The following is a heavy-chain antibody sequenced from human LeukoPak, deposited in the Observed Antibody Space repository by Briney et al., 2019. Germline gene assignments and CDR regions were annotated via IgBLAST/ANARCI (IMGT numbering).Heavy chain of an antibody. D-gene: IGHD1-26*01. CDR3: ARDQGAATVYYYYGMDV. CDR2: ISYDGSNK. Sequence: GGSLRLSCAASGFTSSSYAMHWVRQAPGKGLEWVAVISYDGSNKYYADSVKGRFTISRDNSKNTLYLQMNCLRAEDTAVYYCARDQGAATVYYYYGMDVWGQGTTVTVSS. J-gene: IGHJ6*02. CDR1: GFTSSSYA. V-gene: IGHV3-30-3*01.